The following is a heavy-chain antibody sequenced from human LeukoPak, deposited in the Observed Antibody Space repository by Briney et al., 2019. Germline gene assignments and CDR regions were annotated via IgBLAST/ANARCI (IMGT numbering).Heavy chain of an antibody. J-gene: IGHJ4*02. V-gene: IGHV4-34*01. CDR1: GGSFSGYY. CDR2: INHSGST. CDR3: ARAPSEARPTDY. D-gene: IGHD6-6*01. Sequence: SETLSLTCAVYGGSFSGYYWSWIRQPPGQGLEWIGEINHSGSTNYNPSLKSRVTISVDTSKNQFSLKLSSVTAADTAVYYCARAPSEARPTDYWGQGTLVTVSS.